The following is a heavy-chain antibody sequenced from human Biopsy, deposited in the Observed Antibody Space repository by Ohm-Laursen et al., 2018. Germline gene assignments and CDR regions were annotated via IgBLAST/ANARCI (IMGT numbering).Heavy chain of an antibody. J-gene: IGHJ5*02. Sequence: SLRLSCAASGFTFVEHTVIWVRQLPGMGLEWVSGINWEAGFTDYADSVKGRFTISRNNAGTSVYLQMNSLGVEDTALYYCVRGGSAKPYVGDAWGQGTLVTVSS. CDR2: INWEAGFT. D-gene: IGHD2-2*01. CDR1: GFTFVEHT. CDR3: VRGGSAKPYVGDA. V-gene: IGHV3-9*01.